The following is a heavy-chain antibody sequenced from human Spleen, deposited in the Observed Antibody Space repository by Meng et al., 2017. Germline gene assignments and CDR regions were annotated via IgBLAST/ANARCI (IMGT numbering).Heavy chain of an antibody. CDR3: AGVDVDTSVPS. J-gene: IGHJ5*02. V-gene: IGHV4-4*02. CDR2: IFYTGTT. CDR1: WGTILNSNW. D-gene: IGHD5-18*01. Sequence: QVRLSEAGPVLGNTSWTRSLTLAGSWGTILNSNWWSWVRQLPGKRRVGFGSIFYTGTTNYNPSFMKRILISLDKSNHNFFLILTSVTAADTATYYYAGVDVDTSVPSWGQGTLVTVSS.